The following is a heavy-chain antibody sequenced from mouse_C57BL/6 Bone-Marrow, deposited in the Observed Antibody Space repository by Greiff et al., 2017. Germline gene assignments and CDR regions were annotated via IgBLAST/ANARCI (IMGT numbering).Heavy chain of an antibody. J-gene: IGHJ1*03. D-gene: IGHD2-5*01. CDR2: IYPGSGST. V-gene: IGHV1-55*01. CDR3: ARPYYSNYWYFDV. Sequence: QVQLQQSGAELVKPGASVKMSCKTSGYTFTSYWITWVKQRPGQGLEWIGDIYPGSGSTNYNEKFKSKATLTVDTSSSTAYMQLSSLTSEDSAVYYCARPYYSNYWYFDVWGTGTTVTVSS. CDR1: GYTFTSYW.